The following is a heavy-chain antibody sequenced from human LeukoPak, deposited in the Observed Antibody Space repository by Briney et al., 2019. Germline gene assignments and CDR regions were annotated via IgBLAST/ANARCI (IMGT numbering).Heavy chain of an antibody. J-gene: IGHJ4*02. V-gene: IGHV3-23*01. CDR1: GFTFSSYS. CDR2: INVNGDTT. CDR3: VASFDY. Sequence: PGGSLRLSCAASGFTFSSYSMNWVRQAPGKGLEWVSTINVNGDTTYYADSVRGRFIVSRDNSKNTLYLEMNSLRVEDTAIYYCVASFDYWGQGTLVTVSS.